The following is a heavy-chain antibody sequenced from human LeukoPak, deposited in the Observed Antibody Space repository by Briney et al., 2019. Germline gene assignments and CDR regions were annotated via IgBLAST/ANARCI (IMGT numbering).Heavy chain of an antibody. Sequence: SVKVSCKASGGTFSSYAISWVRQAPGQGLEWMGRIIPILGIANYAQKFQGRVTITADKSTSTAYMELSSLRSEDTAVYYCARVPTEFIALYYFDYWGQGTLVTVSS. D-gene: IGHD6-13*01. CDR1: GGTFSSYA. J-gene: IGHJ4*02. CDR2: IIPILGIA. V-gene: IGHV1-69*04. CDR3: ARVPTEFIALYYFDY.